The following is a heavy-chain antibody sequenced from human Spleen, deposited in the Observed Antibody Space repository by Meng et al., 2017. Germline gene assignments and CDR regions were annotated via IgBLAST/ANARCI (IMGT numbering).Heavy chain of an antibody. CDR3: VRKASGWFDY. D-gene: IGHD6-19*01. J-gene: IGHJ4*02. CDR2: IYYSGST. CDR1: GGSISSYY. V-gene: IGHV4-59*01. Sequence: QVQLQESGPGLVKPSETLSLTCTVSGGSISSYYWSWIRQPPGKGLEWIGYIYYSGSTNYNPPLKSRVTISVDTSKNQFSLKLSSVTAADTAVYYCVRKASGWFDYWGQGTLVTVSS.